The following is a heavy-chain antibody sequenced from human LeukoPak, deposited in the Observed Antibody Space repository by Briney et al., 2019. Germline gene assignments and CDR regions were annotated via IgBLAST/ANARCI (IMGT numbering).Heavy chain of an antibody. Sequence: GGSLRLSCAASGFTVSSSYMSWVCQAPGKGLEWVSVIYSGGSTYYADSVKGRFTISRDNSKNTLYLHMNSLRAEDTAVYYCARDLERGSFYWGQGTLVTVSS. CDR2: IYSGGST. V-gene: IGHV3-66*01. D-gene: IGHD1-1*01. CDR1: GFTVSSSY. J-gene: IGHJ4*02. CDR3: ARDLERGSFY.